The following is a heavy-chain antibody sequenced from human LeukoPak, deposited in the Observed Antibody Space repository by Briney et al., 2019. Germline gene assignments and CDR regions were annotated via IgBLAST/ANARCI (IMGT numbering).Heavy chain of an antibody. J-gene: IGHJ3*02. CDR1: GGSISSGSYY. V-gene: IGHV4-61*10. CDR3: ARGPVGGTTYNDGDAFDI. CDR2: VYYSGST. D-gene: IGHD1-7*01. Sequence: PSQTLSLTCTVSGGSISSGSYYWSWIRQPAGKGLEWIGYVYYSGSTNYNPSLKSRVTISVDTSKNQFSLRLSSVTAADTAVYYCARGPVGGTTYNDGDAFDIWGQGTMVTVSS.